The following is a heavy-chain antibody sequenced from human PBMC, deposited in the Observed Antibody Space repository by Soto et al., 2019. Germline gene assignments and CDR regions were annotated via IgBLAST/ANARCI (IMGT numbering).Heavy chain of an antibody. J-gene: IGHJ4*02. Sequence: PSETLSLTCTVSGGSISSSSYCWGWIRQPPGKGLEWIGSIYYSGSTYYNPSLKSRVTISVDTSKNQFSLKLSSVTAADTAVYYCASGGGVGRVSSGSFTFFDYWGQGTLVTVSS. D-gene: IGHD6-19*01. V-gene: IGHV4-39*01. CDR3: ASGGGVGRVSSGSFTFFDY. CDR2: IYYSGST. CDR1: GGSISSSSYC.